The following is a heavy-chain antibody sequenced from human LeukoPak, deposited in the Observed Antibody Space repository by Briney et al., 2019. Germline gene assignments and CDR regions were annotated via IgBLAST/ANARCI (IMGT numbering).Heavy chain of an antibody. CDR3: TTDRGDSSGYVDY. CDR1: GFTFSNAW. V-gene: IGHV3-15*07. D-gene: IGHD3-22*01. Sequence: GGSLRLSCAASGFTFSNAWMNWVRQAPGKGLEWVGRIKSKTDGGTTDYAAPVKGRFTIPRDDSKNTLYLQMNSLKTEDTAVYYYTTDRGDSSGYVDYWGQGTLVTVSS. CDR2: IKSKTDGGTT. J-gene: IGHJ4*02.